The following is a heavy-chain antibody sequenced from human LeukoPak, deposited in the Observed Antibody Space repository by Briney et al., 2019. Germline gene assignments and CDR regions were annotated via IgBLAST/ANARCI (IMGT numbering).Heavy chain of an antibody. D-gene: IGHD3-22*01. V-gene: IGHV1-69-2*01. J-gene: IGHJ5*02. CDR2: VDPEDGET. CDR3: ARDRVWSTMIVVVTGFDP. Sequence: ASVKISCKVSGYTFTDYYMHWVQQAPGKGLEWMGLVDPEDGETIYAEKFQGRVTMTTDTSTSTAYMELRSLRSDDTAVYYCARDRVWSTMIVVVTGFDPWGQGTLVTVSS. CDR1: GYTFTDYY.